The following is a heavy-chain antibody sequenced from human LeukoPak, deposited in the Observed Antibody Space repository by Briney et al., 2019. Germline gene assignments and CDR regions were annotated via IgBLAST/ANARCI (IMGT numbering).Heavy chain of an antibody. V-gene: IGHV3-49*04. J-gene: IGHJ4*02. D-gene: IGHD2-21*02. CDR1: GFTFGDYA. CDR2: ISGKADGGTT. CDR3: TRGGDWYCFDY. Sequence: PGGSLRLSCAASGFTFGDYAMNWVRQAPGKGLEWVSVISGKADGGTTEYAASVKGRFTISRDDSKSITYLQMNSLKTEDTAVYYCTRGGDWYCFDYWGQGTLVTVSS.